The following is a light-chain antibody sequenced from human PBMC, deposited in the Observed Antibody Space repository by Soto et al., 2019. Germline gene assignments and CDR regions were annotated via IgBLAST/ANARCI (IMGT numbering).Light chain of an antibody. CDR2: AAS. CDR1: QGISNW. CDR3: QQANSFPLT. V-gene: IGKV1-12*01. Sequence: DIQMTQSPSSVSASVGDRVTITCRASQGISNWLAWYQQKPGKAPKLLISAASSLQSGVPSRFSGSGFGTDFTLTISSLQPEDFATYYCQQANSFPLTFGGGTKVELK. J-gene: IGKJ4*01.